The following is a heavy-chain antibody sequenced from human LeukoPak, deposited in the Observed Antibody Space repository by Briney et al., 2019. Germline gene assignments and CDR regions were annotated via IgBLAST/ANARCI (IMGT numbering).Heavy chain of an antibody. Sequence: PSETLSLTCAVYGGSFSGYYWSWIRQPPGKGLEWIGEINHSGSTNYNPSLKSRVTISVDTSKNQFSLKLSSVTAADTAVYYCARKPLMVRGVSSIDLWGRGTLVTVSS. CDR3: ARKPLMVRGVSSIDL. V-gene: IGHV4-34*01. J-gene: IGHJ2*01. D-gene: IGHD3-10*01. CDR1: GGSFSGYY. CDR2: INHSGST.